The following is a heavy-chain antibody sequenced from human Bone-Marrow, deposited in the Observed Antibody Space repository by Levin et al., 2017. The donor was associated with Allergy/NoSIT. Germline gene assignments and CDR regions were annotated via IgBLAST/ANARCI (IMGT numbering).Heavy chain of an antibody. V-gene: IGHV3-15*01. CDR3: TTEQTGIAVAALPY. D-gene: IGHD6-19*01. CDR2: IKSKTDGGTT. J-gene: IGHJ4*02. Sequence: PSETLSLTCAASGFTFSNAWMSWVRQAPGKGLEWVGRIKSKTDGGTTDYAAPVKGRFTISRDDSKNTLYLQMNSLKTEDTAVYYCTTEQTGIAVAALPYWGQGTLVTVSS. CDR1: GFTFSNAW.